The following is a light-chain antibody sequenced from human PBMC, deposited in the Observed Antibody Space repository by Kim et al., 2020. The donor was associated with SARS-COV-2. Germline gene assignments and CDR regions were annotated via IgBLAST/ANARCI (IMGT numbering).Light chain of an antibody. CDR3: QVWDTDTDDYV. Sequence: SYELTQPPSVSVAPGQTARITCGGNNIGGHSVHWYQQKPGQAPVLVIYYDSDRPSGIPERFSGSKAATTATLTNSRVEAGDEADYYCQVWDTDTDDYVFGTGTKVTVL. V-gene: IGLV3-21*01. CDR1: NIGGHS. J-gene: IGLJ1*01. CDR2: YDS.